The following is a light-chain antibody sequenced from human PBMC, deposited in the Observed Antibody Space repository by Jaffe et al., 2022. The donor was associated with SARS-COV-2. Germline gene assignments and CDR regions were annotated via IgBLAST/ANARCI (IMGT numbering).Light chain of an antibody. CDR2: EVS. CDR1: SSDVGSYNY. Sequence: QSALTQPASVSGSPGQSITISCTGTSSDVGSYNYVSWYQQHPGKAPKLMIYEVSHRPSGVPDRFSGSKSGNTASLTISGLQAEDEADYYCNSYTSSSTWVFGGGTKLTVL. V-gene: IGLV2-14*01. J-gene: IGLJ2*01. CDR3: NSYTSSSTWV.